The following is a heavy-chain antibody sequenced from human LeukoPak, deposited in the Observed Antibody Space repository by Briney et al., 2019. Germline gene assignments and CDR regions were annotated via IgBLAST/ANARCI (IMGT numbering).Heavy chain of an antibody. J-gene: IGHJ4*02. V-gene: IGHV3-9*01. CDR1: GFTFDDYA. Sequence: PGRSPRLSCAASGFTFDDYAMHWVRQAPGKGLEWVSVIIWNSGTIGYADSVKGRFTISRDNAKNSLYLQMNSLRAEDTALYYCAKGGGLYDATFFDYWGQGTLVTVSS. D-gene: IGHD2-8*02. CDR2: IIWNSGTI. CDR3: AKGGGLYDATFFDY.